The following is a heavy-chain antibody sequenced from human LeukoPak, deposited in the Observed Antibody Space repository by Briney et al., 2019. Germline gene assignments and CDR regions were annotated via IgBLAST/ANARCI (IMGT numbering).Heavy chain of an antibody. V-gene: IGHV4-38-2*02. CDR2: IYHSGSS. CDR1: GYSISNGYY. J-gene: IGHJ5*02. CDR3: ARHRTRLNWFDP. Sequence: PSETLSLTCTVSGYSISNGYYWAWIRQPPGEGLEWIGSIYHSGSSYYNPSLKSRVTIFVDTSKNQFSLKLRSVTAADTAVYYCARHRTRLNWFDPWGQGTLVTVSS. D-gene: IGHD1-1*01.